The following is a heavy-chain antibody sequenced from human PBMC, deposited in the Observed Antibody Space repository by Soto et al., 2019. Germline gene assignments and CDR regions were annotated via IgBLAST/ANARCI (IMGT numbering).Heavy chain of an antibody. D-gene: IGHD6-19*01. CDR1: EFTFSIYS. CDR2: ISRSSAIM. V-gene: IGHV3-48*01. J-gene: IGHJ4*02. CDR3: VRVDHSGWYDSRACHD. Sequence: EVQLVESGGGLVQPGGSLRLSCAASEFTFSIYSMNWDRQAPGKGLEWVSYISRSSAIMYYADSVKGRFTISRDNAKSSLYLLMNSLRAEDAGVDFWVRVDHSGWYDSRACHDWGQGTRVTVSS.